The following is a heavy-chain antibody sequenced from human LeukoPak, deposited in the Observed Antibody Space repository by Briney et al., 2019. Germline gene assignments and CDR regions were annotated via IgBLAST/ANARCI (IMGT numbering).Heavy chain of an antibody. D-gene: IGHD3-22*01. J-gene: IGHJ4*02. CDR2: ISSSSSYI. V-gene: IGHV3-21*01. CDR1: GFTFSSYS. CDR3: AREDSSGYYYVGY. Sequence: GGSLRHSCAASGFTFSSYSMNWVRQAPGKGLEWVSSISSSSSYIYYADSVKGRFTISRDNAKNSLYLQMNSLRAEDTAVYYCAREDSSGYYYVGYWGQGTLVTVSS.